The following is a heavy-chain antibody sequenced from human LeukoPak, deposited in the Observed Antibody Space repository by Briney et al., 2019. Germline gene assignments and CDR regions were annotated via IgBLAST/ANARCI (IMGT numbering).Heavy chain of an antibody. V-gene: IGHV3-33*01. CDR3: ARAGDGYNIYYFDY. CDR1: GFTFSSYV. CDR2: IWYDGSNK. J-gene: IGHJ4*02. Sequence: GGFLRLSCAASGFTFSSYVMYWVRQAPGKRLERVAVIWYDGSNKNYADSVKGRFTISRDNSKNTLYLQMNSLRAEDTAVYYCARAGDGYNIYYFDYWGQGTLVIVSS. D-gene: IGHD5-24*01.